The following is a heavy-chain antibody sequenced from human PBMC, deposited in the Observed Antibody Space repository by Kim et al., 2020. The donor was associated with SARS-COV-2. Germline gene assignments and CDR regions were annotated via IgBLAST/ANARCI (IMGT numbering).Heavy chain of an antibody. CDR3: ARDLLPFGGDCYSDFGMDV. J-gene: IGHJ6*02. CDR2: IWYDGSNK. CDR1: GFTFSSYG. V-gene: IGHV3-33*01. D-gene: IGHD2-21*02. Sequence: GGSLRLSCAASGFTFSSYGMHWVRQAPGKGLEWVAVIWYDGSNKYYADSVKGRFTISRDNSKNTLYLQMNSLRAEDTAVYYCARDLLPFGGDCYSDFGMDVWGQGTTVTVSS.